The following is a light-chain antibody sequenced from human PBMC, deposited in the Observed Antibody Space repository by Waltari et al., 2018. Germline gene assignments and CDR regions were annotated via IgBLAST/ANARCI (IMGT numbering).Light chain of an antibody. CDR1: ITDLGHSHF. V-gene: IGLV2-14*01. CDR3: SSYRYRRSLV. J-gene: IGLJ2*01. Sequence: QSALTQPPSVSGSPGPSITISCPGPITDLGHSHFVSLSQHHPEKAPQLLIFEVTNRPSGVSNRFSGSKSGNTASLTISGLQTDEEADYYCSSYRYRRSLVFGGGTKVTVL. CDR2: EVT.